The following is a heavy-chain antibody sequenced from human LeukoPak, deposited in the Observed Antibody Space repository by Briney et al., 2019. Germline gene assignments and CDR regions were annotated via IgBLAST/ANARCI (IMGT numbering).Heavy chain of an antibody. J-gene: IGHJ4*02. Sequence: GGSLRLSCSASEFTLSGYNMNWVRQAPGKGLEWLSYISSSSGTIYYADSVKGRFTISRDNANNSLYLQMSSLRAEDTAVYYCARDFPGLWFGELPTDYWGQGTLVTVSS. CDR1: EFTLSGYN. V-gene: IGHV3-48*04. CDR2: ISSSSGTI. D-gene: IGHD3-10*01. CDR3: ARDFPGLWFGELPTDY.